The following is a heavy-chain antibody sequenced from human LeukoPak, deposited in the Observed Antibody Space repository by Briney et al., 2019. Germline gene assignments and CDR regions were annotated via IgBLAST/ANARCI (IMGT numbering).Heavy chain of an antibody. Sequence: GGSLRLSCAASGFSFRNYGMHWVRQAPGKGLEWVATVGYDGRREYYADSVKGRYTISRDNSKNTLSLRMNSLRSEDTAVYYCARGGFGDTVKGMDAWGEGTTVTVSS. J-gene: IGHJ6*01. CDR2: VGYDGRRE. CDR1: GFSFRNYG. V-gene: IGHV3-33*01. CDR3: ARGGFGDTVKGMDA. D-gene: IGHD5-18*01.